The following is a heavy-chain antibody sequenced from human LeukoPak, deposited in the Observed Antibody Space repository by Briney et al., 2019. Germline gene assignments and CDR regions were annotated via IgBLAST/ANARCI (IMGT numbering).Heavy chain of an antibody. J-gene: IGHJ5*02. D-gene: IGHD3-9*01. Sequence: GASLKVSCNVSGYTLTELSMHWVRQAPGKGLEWMGGFEPEDGETIYAQKFQGRVTMTEDTSTDTAYMELSSLRSEDTAVFFFKQKTAYEILTGYYGGWFDPWGQGTLVTVSS. V-gene: IGHV1-24*01. CDR1: GYTLTELS. CDR2: FEPEDGET. CDR3: KQKTAYEILTGYYGGWFDP.